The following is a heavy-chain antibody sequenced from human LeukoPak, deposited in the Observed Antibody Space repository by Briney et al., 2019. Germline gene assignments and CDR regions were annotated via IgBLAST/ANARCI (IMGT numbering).Heavy chain of an antibody. CDR2: ISGSGGST. D-gene: IGHD1-26*01. V-gene: IGHV3-23*01. J-gene: IGHJ4*02. CDR3: AKDPRISTPRKWELRYYFDY. CDR1: GFTFSSYA. Sequence: GGSLRLSCAASGFTFSSYAMSWVRQAPGKGLEWVSAISGSGGSTYYADSVKGRFTISRDNSKNTLYLQMNSLRAEDTAVYYCAKDPRISTPRKWELRYYFDYWGQGTLVTVSS.